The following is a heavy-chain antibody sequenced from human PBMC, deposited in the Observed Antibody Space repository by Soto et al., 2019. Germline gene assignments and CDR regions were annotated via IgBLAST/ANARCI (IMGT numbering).Heavy chain of an antibody. D-gene: IGHD3-10*01. CDR2: THVSGDT. CDR3: ARSPFYGSKSDLDY. CDR1: GVSISDGGYS. J-gene: IGHJ4*02. V-gene: IGHV4-30-2*01. Sequence: QLQLQESGSGLVKPSQTLSLNCAVSGVSISDGGYSWSWIRQPPGKGLEWIGYTHVSGDTYYNLSVTGRVTLSVDRSTDQFSLHLRFMAAAETAVYYCARSPFYGSKSDLDYWGQGTLVSVSS.